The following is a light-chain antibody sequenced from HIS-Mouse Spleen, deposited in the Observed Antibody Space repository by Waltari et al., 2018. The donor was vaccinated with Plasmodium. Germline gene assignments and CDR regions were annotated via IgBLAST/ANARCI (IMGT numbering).Light chain of an antibody. J-gene: IGLJ2*01. CDR3: CSYAGSYTVV. Sequence: QSALTQPRPVSGSPGQSVTISCTGTSSDVGGYNYVSWYQQHPGKAPKLMIYDVSKRPPGVPDRFSGSKSGNTASLTISGLQAEDEADYYCCSYAGSYTVVFGGGTKLTVL. CDR2: DVS. V-gene: IGLV2-11*01. CDR1: SSDVGGYNY.